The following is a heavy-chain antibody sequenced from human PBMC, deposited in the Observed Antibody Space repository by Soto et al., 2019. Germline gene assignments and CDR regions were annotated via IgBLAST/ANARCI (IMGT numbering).Heavy chain of an antibody. CDR3: ARDRSGWYDF. CDR1: GYTFTSYG. J-gene: IGHJ4*02. D-gene: IGHD6-19*01. V-gene: IGHV1-18*01. CDR2: ISAYNGNT. Sequence: ASVMVSCKASGYTFTSYGISWVRQAPGQGLEWMGWISAYNGNTNYAQKLQGRVTMTADTAASTVYMELRSLRSDDSAVFYCARDRSGWYDFWGQGTLVTVSS.